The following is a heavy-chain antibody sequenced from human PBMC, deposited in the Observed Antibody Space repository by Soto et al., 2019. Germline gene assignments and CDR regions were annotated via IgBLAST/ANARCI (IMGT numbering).Heavy chain of an antibody. V-gene: IGHV3-23*01. CDR3: AKRGYSSGWHGMDV. CDR2: ISGSGGST. CDR1: GFTFSSYA. D-gene: IGHD6-19*01. J-gene: IGHJ6*02. Sequence: EVQLLESGGGLVQPGGSLRLSCAASGFTFSSYAMSWVRQAPGKGLEWVSAISGSGGSTYYADPVKGRFTISRDNSKNTLYLQMNSLRAEDTAVYYCAKRGYSSGWHGMDVWGQGTTVTVSS.